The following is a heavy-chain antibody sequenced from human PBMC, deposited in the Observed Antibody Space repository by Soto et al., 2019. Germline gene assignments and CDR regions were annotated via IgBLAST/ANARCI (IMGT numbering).Heavy chain of an antibody. CDR3: AKDAGSTEYFFAS. CDR2: ISQDGSNT. V-gene: IGHV3-30*18. Sequence: QVQVVESGGGVVQPGRSLRLSCAASGFTFRTYAMHWVRQAPGKGLEWVAVISQDGSNTDYGDSVKGRFTISRDKSKSTLSLQMNSLRPEDTGVYYCAKDAGSTEYFFASWGQGTLVSVSS. J-gene: IGHJ4*02. CDR1: GFTFRTYA.